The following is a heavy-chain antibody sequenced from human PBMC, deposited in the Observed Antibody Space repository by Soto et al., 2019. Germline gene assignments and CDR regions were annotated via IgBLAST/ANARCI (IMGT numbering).Heavy chain of an antibody. CDR2: IIPIFGTA. CDR3: AGEGIAVAGTHGMDV. V-gene: IGHV1-69*13. D-gene: IGHD6-19*01. Sequence: ASVKVSCEASGGTFSSYAISWARQAPGQGLEWMGGIIPIFGTANYAQKFQGRVTITADESTSAAYMELSSLRSEDTAVYYCAGEGIAVAGTHGMDVWGQGTTVTVSS. J-gene: IGHJ6*02. CDR1: GGTFSSYA.